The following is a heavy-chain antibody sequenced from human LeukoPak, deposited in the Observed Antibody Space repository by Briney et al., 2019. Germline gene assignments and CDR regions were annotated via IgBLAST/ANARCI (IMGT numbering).Heavy chain of an antibody. V-gene: IGHV1-69*01. J-gene: IGHJ6*02. CDR3: AREHYGLVDSPKAGDYYGMDV. D-gene: IGHD6-19*01. CDR2: IIPIFGTA. CDR1: GGTFSSYA. Sequence: AASVKVSCKASGGTFSSYAISWVRQAPGQGLEWMGGIIPIFGTANYAQKFQGRVTITADESTSTAYMELSSLRSEDTAVYYCAREHYGLVDSPKAGDYYGMDVWGQGTTVTVSS.